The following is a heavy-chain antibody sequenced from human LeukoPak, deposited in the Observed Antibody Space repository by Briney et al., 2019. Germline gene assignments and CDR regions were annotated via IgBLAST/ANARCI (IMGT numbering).Heavy chain of an antibody. Sequence: SETLSLTCAVYGGSFSGYYWSWIRQPPGKGLEWIGEINHSGSTNYNPSLKSRVTISIDTSNNHFSLRLSSVTAADTAVFYCARGRKVPTSYFDYWGQGTLVPVSS. CDR2: INHSGST. V-gene: IGHV4-34*01. CDR1: GGSFSGYY. D-gene: IGHD3-16*01. J-gene: IGHJ4*02. CDR3: ARGRKVPTSYFDY.